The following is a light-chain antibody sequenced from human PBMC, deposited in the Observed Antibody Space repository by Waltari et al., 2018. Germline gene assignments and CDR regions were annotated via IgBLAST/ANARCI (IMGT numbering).Light chain of an antibody. CDR3: ATWDNSLSSPWV. Sequence: QSVLTQPPSASGTPGQTVTISCSGSSSHIGNNYVFWYQHLPGTAPKLLIYRGDQRPSGVPDRFSGSKSGTSASLAISGLRSEDEGDYYCATWDNSLSSPWVFGGGTKVTVL. CDR2: RGD. V-gene: IGLV1-47*01. J-gene: IGLJ3*02. CDR1: SSHIGNNY.